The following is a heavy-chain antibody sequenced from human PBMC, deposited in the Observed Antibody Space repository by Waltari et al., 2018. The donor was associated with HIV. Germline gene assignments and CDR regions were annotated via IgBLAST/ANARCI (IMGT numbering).Heavy chain of an antibody. J-gene: IGHJ5*02. V-gene: IGHV3-21*01. D-gene: IGHD6-19*01. CDR2: IGSLQNFI. CDR3: ARGPSSGWSWFDP. CDR1: GFRFSDYN. Sequence: EVRLLESGGGLVRPGGSLRLSCAASGFRFSDYNMNWVRQGPGKGLEGVAFIGSLQNFIHYADSVKGRFTVSRDNAKNSLYLQMNSLTAEDTAVYYCARGPSSGWSWFDPWGQGTLVTVSS.